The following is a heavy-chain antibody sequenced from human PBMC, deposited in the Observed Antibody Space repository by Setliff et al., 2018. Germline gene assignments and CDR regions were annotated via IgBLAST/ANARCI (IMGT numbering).Heavy chain of an antibody. CDR2: IIPLFETT. J-gene: IGHJ6*03. CDR1: GGIFNSFS. Sequence: SVKVSCKASGGIFNSFSITWVRQAPGQGLEWMGRIIPLFETTNYVEKFQGRATITADKSTSTAYMELSRLTSEDTAVYYCALEYSNSSPTVYYYVDVWAKGPRSPSP. CDR3: ALEYSNSSPTVYYYVDV. D-gene: IGHD6-6*01. V-gene: IGHV1-69*06.